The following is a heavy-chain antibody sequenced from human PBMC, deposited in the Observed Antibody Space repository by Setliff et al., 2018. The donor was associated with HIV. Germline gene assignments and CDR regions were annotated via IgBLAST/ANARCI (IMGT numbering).Heavy chain of an antibody. Sequence: SVKVSCKVSGGTFSSYAISRVRQAPGQGLEWMGGIIPIFGTANYAQKFQGRVTITTDESTSTAYMELSSLRSEDTAVYYCARGRQQLVHGAFDIWGQGTMVTVSS. V-gene: IGHV1-69*05. D-gene: IGHD6-13*01. J-gene: IGHJ3*02. CDR1: GGTFSSYA. CDR2: IIPIFGTA. CDR3: ARGRQQLVHGAFDI.